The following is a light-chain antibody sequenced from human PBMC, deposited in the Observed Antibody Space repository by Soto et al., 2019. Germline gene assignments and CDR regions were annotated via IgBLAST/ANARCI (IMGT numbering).Light chain of an antibody. Sequence: LTQRTGVLSLSRGESGARCCSDSQSVSSNLAWYQQKPGQAPRLLIYGASTRATGIPARFSGSGSGTEFTLTITRLEPEDFAVYYCQRFGTSPPWTFGQGTKVDIK. V-gene: IGKV3-20*01. J-gene: IGKJ1*01. CDR3: QRFGTSPPWT. CDR2: GAS. CDR1: QSVSSN.